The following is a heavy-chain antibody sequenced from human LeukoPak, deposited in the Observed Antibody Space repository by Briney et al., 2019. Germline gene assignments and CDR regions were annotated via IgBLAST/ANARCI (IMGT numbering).Heavy chain of an antibody. J-gene: IGHJ3*02. V-gene: IGHV3-23*01. CDR3: ANHPRVLLLWFGDHWGAFDI. CDR2: ICGSGGST. D-gene: IGHD3-10*01. CDR1: GFSFSSYA. Sequence: GGSLRLSCAASGFSFSSYAMSWVRQAPGKGLEWVSAICGSGGSTYYADAVKGRFTISRDKSKNTLYLQMNSLRAEDTAVYYRANHPRVLLLWFGDHWGAFDIWGQGTMVTVSS.